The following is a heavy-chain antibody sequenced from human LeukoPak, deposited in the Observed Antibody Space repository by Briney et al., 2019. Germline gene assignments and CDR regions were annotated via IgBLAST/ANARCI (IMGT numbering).Heavy chain of an antibody. D-gene: IGHD3-10*01. CDR3: VDPLVRNKAGS. CDR2: ISSNGGS. V-gene: IGHV3-64D*06. Sequence: PGGSLRLSCSASGFTLSSYAMHWVRQAPGKGLEYVSGISSNGGSVYADSVKGRFTTSRDNSKNTLFLQVSSLRAEDTAVYYCVDPLVRNKAGSWGQGT. CDR1: GFTLSSYA. J-gene: IGHJ3*01.